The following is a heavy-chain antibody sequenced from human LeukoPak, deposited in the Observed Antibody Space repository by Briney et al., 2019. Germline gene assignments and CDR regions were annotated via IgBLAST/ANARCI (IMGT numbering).Heavy chain of an antibody. Sequence: ASVKVSCKASGYTFTGYYMHWVRQAPGQGLEWMGWINPNSGGTNYARKFQGRVTMTRDTSISTAYMELSRLRSDDTAVYYCARDSSGSYGDWFDPWGQGTLVTVSS. CDR1: GYTFTGYY. V-gene: IGHV1-2*02. D-gene: IGHD1-26*01. CDR2: INPNSGGT. J-gene: IGHJ5*02. CDR3: ARDSSGSYGDWFDP.